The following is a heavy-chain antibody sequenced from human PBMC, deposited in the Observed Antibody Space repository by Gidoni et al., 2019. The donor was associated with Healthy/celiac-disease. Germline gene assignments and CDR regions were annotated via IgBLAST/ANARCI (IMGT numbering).Heavy chain of an antibody. V-gene: IGHV3-30*18. J-gene: IGHJ5*02. CDR3: AKEHSSSWFNWFDP. CDR1: GFTSSSYG. D-gene: IGHD6-13*01. CDR2: ISYDGSNK. Sequence: QVQLLESGGGVVQPGRSLRLSCAASGFTSSSYGMHWVRQAPGKGLEWVAVISYDGSNKYYADSVKGRFTISRDNSKNTLYLQMNSLRAEDTAVYYCAKEHSSSWFNWFDPWGQGTLVTVSS.